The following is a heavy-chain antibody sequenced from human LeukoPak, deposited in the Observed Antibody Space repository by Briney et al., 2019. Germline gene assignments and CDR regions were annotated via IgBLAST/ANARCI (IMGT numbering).Heavy chain of an antibody. CDR1: GYTSTNYY. J-gene: IGHJ4*02. CDR3: ANSYSSGWYYFDY. Sequence: GASVKVSCKASGYTSTNYYIHWVRQAPGHGLEWMGISNPSGDSTNYAQKFQGRVTMTRDTSTSTVYMDLSSLRSEDTAVYYCANSYSSGWYYFDYWGQGTLVTVSS. CDR2: SNPSGDST. D-gene: IGHD6-19*01. V-gene: IGHV1-46*01.